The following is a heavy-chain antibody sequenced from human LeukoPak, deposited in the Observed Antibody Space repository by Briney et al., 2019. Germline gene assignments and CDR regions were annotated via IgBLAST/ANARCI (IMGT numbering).Heavy chain of an antibody. Sequence: PSETLSLTCTVSGGSISSYYWSWIRQPPGKGLEWIGNIYYSGSTNYNPSLKSRVTISVDTSKNQFSLKLNSVIAADTAVYYCARGTRRSWDHYLDYWGQGTLVTVSP. V-gene: IGHV4-59*01. CDR3: ARGTRRSWDHYLDY. CDR2: IYYSGST. D-gene: IGHD6-13*01. J-gene: IGHJ4*02. CDR1: GGSISSYY.